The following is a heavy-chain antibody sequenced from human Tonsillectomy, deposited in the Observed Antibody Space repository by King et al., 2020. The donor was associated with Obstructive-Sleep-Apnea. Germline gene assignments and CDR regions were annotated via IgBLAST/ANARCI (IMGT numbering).Heavy chain of an antibody. D-gene: IGHD3-22*01. CDR1: GFTFSSYA. V-gene: IGHV3-23*04. J-gene: IGHJ3*02. CDR3: AKTQRSYYDTSGYWRDAFDI. CDR2: ISGSGGST. Sequence: VQLVESGGGLVQPGGSLRLSCAASGFTFSSYAMSWVRQAPGKGLEWVSTISGSGGSTYYSDSVKGRFTISRDNSWNTLYLQMNSLRAEDTAVYYCAKTQRSYYDTSGYWRDAFDIWGQGTMVTVSS.